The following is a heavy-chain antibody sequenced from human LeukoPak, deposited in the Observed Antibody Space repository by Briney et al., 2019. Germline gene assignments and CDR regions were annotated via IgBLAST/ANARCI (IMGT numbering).Heavy chain of an antibody. CDR2: IYYSGST. D-gene: IGHD6-19*01. J-gene: IGHJ1*01. V-gene: IGHV4-39*01. Sequence: SETLSLTCTVSGGSISSSSYHWGGIRQPPGKGLEWIGSIYYSGSTYYNPSLKSRVTISVDTSKNQFSLKLSSVTAADTAVYYCASFTPAVAGAIQHWGQGTLVTVSP. CDR3: ASFTPAVAGAIQH. CDR1: GGSISSSSYH.